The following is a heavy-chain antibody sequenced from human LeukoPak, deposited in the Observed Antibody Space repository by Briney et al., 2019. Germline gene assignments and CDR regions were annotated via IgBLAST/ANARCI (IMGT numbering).Heavy chain of an antibody. V-gene: IGHV3-64*02. D-gene: IGHD1-26*01. CDR2: IISNGGST. J-gene: IGHJ6*03. Sequence: GGSLRLSCAASGFSFSSYTIKWVRQAPGKGLEHVSAIISNGGSTHYTDSVKGRFSISRDNSWNTVYLQMGSLRLEDMGVYYCARVKMGATINDYYYYYMDVWGRGTTVTVSS. CDR1: GFSFSSYT. CDR3: ARVKMGATINDYYYYYMDV.